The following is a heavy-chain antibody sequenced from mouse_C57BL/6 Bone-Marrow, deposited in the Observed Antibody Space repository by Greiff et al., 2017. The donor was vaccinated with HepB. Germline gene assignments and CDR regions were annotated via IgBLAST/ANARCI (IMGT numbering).Heavy chain of an antibody. V-gene: IGHV2-9-1*01. D-gene: IGHD1-1*01. CDR2: IWTGGGT. J-gene: IGHJ1*03. CDR1: GFSLTSYA. CDR3: ARKGIYYYGSSFHWYFDV. Sequence: VKVVESGPGLVAPSQSLSITCTVSGFSLTSYAISWVRQPPGKGLEWLGVIWTGGGTNYNSALQSRLSISKDNSKSQVFLKMNSLQADDTARYYCARKGIYYYGSSFHWYFDVWGTGTTVTVSS.